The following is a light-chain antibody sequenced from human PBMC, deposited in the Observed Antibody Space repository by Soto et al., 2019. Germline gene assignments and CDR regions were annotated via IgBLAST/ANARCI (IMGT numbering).Light chain of an antibody. V-gene: IGKV3-15*01. Sequence: EIVMTQSPATLSVSPGGRVTLSCRASQSVSSNLAWYQQKPGQAPRLLIYGASTRATGIPARFSGSGSGTEFTLTISSLQSEDFAIYYCQQYNKWPPITFGQGTRLEIK. CDR1: QSVSSN. CDR2: GAS. CDR3: QQYNKWPPIT. J-gene: IGKJ5*01.